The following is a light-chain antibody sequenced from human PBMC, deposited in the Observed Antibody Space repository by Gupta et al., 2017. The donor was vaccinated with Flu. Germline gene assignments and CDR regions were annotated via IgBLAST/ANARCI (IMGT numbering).Light chain of an antibody. Sequence: QSALTQPASVSGSPGQSITISCTGTSSDVGRSNSVSWYQQHPGKAPKLIIYDVTNRPSGVSSRFSGSKSGNTASLTISGLEAEDESDYFCSSYTSTNTFYVFGTGTKVTGL. V-gene: IGLV2-14*03. CDR1: SSDVGRSNS. CDR3: SSYTSTNTFYV. CDR2: DVT. J-gene: IGLJ1*01.